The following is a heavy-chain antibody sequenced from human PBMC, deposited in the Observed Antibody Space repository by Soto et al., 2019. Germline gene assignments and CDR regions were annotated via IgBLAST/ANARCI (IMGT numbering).Heavy chain of an antibody. Sequence: GGSLRLSCAASGFTFSSYGMHWVRQAPGKGLEWVAVISYDGSNKYYADSVKGRFTISRDNSKNTLYLQMNSLRAEDTAVYYCAKNVDGGSYYYYMDVWGKGTTVTVAS. CDR1: GFTFSSYG. V-gene: IGHV3-30*18. J-gene: IGHJ6*03. CDR2: ISYDGSNK. CDR3: AKNVDGGSYYYYMDV. D-gene: IGHD3-16*01.